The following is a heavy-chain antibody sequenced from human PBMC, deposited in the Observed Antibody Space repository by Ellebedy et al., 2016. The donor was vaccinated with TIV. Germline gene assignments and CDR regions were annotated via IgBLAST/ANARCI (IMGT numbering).Heavy chain of an antibody. CDR2: ISAYNGNT. V-gene: IGHV1-18*01. CDR1: GYTFTSYG. J-gene: IGHJ3*02. Sequence: ASVKVSCXASGYTFTSYGISWVRQAPGQGLEWMGWISAYNGNTNYAQKLQGRVTMTTDTSTSTAYMELRSLRSDDTAVYYCAREQGLWFDIRGGAFDIWGQGTMVTVSS. CDR3: AREQGLWFDIRGGAFDI. D-gene: IGHD3-10*01.